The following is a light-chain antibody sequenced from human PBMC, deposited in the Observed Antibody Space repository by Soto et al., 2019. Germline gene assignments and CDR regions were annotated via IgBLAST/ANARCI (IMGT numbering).Light chain of an antibody. J-gene: IGKJ1*01. CDR1: QSISKY. Sequence: DIQMTQSPSSLSASVGDRVTITCRASQSISKYLNWYQHKPGKGHTLLIYCAYTLQSGVPSRFSGSGSGTDCTLTISSLQPEDVATYYCQQSNSIPPWTFGQGTKVEIK. V-gene: IGKV1-39*01. CDR2: CAY. CDR3: QQSNSIPPWT.